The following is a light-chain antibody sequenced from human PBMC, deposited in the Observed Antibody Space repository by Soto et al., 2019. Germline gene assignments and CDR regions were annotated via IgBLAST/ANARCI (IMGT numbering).Light chain of an antibody. CDR3: QQLFDSPIT. V-gene: IGKV1-33*01. CDR1: QDISNY. J-gene: IGKJ5*01. Sequence: DIHMTQSPSSLSASVGYRVTITFQSSQDISNYLNWYQQKPGKAPKLLIYDASNLETGVPSRFSGSGSGTDFTFTISSLQPEDFATYYCQQLFDSPITFGQGTRLEI. CDR2: DAS.